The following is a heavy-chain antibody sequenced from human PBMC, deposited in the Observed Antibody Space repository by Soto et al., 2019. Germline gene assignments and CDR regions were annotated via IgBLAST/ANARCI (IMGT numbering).Heavy chain of an antibody. J-gene: IGHJ4*02. CDR1: GGSTSSDNY. V-gene: IGHV4-30-4*01. CDR2: IYYSGNT. CDR3: AREGGESSDGLYYFDS. Sequence: SETLSLTCTVSGGSTSSDNYWSWIRQPPGKGLEWIGHIYYSGNTDYNPSLKGRLAISIDTSKNQFSLKLSSVTAADTAVYFCAREGGESSDGLYYFDSWGQGSLVTVSS. D-gene: IGHD3-16*01.